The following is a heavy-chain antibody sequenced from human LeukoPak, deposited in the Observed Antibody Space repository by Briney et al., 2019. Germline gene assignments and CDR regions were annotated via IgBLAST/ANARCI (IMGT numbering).Heavy chain of an antibody. J-gene: IGHJ4*02. CDR2: INPNSGGT. V-gene: IGHV1-2*02. Sequence: ASVKVSFKASGYTFTVYYMHWVRQAPGQGLEWMGWINPNSGGTNYAQKFQGRVTMTRDTSISTAYMELSRLRSDDTAVYYCARDLARGTTGVYWGQGTLVTVSS. CDR3: ARDLARGTTGVY. CDR1: GYTFTVYY. D-gene: IGHD4-23*01.